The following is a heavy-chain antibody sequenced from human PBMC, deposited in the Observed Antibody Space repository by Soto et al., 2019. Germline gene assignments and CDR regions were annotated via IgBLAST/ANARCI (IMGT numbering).Heavy chain of an antibody. CDR1: GFTFSNAW. D-gene: IGHD3-10*01. V-gene: IGHV3-15*01. J-gene: IGHJ4*02. CDR3: TAAAGGDRDYYFDY. Sequence: GGSLRLSCAASGFTFSNAWMSWVRQAPGKGLEWVGRIKSKTDGGTTDYAAPGKGRFTISRDDSKNTLYLQMNSLKTEDTSVYYCTAAAGGDRDYYFDYWGQGTLVTVSS. CDR2: IKSKTDGGTT.